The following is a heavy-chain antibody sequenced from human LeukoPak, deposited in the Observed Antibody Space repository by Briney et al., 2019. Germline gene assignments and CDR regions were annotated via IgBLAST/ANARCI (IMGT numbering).Heavy chain of an antibody. Sequence: GGSLRLSCAASGFTFSGSAMHWVRQASGKGLEWVGRIRSKANSYATAYAASVKGRFTISRDDSKNTAYLQMNSLKTEDTAVYYCTRQPTAAMSGYWGQGTLATVSS. CDR1: GFTFSGSA. CDR3: TRQPTAAMSGY. V-gene: IGHV3-73*01. D-gene: IGHD5-18*01. CDR2: IRSKANSYAT. J-gene: IGHJ4*02.